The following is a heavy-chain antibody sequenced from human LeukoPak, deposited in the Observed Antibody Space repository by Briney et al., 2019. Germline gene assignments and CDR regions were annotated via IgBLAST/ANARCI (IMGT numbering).Heavy chain of an antibody. V-gene: IGHV3-30*04. CDR3: ARSSSWPPRFDY. Sequence: GGSLRLSCAASGFTFSSYAMHWVRQAPGKGLEWVAVISYDGSNKYYADSVKGRFTISRDNSKNTLYLQMDSLRAEDTAVYYCARSSSWPPRFDYRGQGTLVTVSS. CDR2: ISYDGSNK. CDR1: GFTFSSYA. J-gene: IGHJ4*02. D-gene: IGHD6-13*01.